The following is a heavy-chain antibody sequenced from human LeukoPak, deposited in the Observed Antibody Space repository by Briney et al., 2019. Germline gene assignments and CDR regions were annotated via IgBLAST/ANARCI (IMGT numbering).Heavy chain of an antibody. CDR3: ARGKDPYYYGMDV. J-gene: IGHJ6*02. V-gene: IGHV1-2*02. CDR2: INLNSGGT. CDR1: VSTFTAYY. Sequence: ASVKVSCKASVSTFTAYYMHWVRQAPGQGREWMGWINLNSGGTNYAQKFQGRVTMTRDTSISTAYMELSRLRSDDTAVYYCARGKDPYYYGMDVWGQGTTVTVSS.